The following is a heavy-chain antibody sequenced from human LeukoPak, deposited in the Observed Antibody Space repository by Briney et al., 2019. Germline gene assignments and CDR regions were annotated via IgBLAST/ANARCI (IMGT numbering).Heavy chain of an antibody. CDR1: GVTLSDYW. Sequence: QSGGSLRLSCSASGVTLSDYWTHWVRQAPGKGLMWVSRISSDGAGTSYADSVKGRFTISRDNSKNTLYLQMNSLIAEDTAVYLCARDFGGIRWNYYFDYWGQGTLDTVSS. CDR3: ARDFGGIRWNYYFDY. CDR2: ISSDGAGT. D-gene: IGHD4-23*01. J-gene: IGHJ4*02. V-gene: IGHV3-74*01.